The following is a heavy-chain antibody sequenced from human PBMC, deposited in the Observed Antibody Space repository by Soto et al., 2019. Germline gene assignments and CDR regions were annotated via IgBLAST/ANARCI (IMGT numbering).Heavy chain of an antibody. Sequence: QVQLVESGGGVVQPGRSLRLSCAASGFTFSTYGMHWVRQAPGKGLEWVAVISYDGSNKYYADSVKGRFTISRDNSKNTLYLQMNSLRADETAVYYFANAIRTGYWGQGTLVTVSS. D-gene: IGHD1-1*01. CDR2: ISYDGSNK. CDR1: GFTFSTYG. J-gene: IGHJ4*02. V-gene: IGHV3-30*18. CDR3: ANAIRTGY.